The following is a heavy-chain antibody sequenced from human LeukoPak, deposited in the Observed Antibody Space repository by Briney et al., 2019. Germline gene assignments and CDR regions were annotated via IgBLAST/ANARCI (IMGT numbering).Heavy chain of an antibody. V-gene: IGHV1-8*01. CDR1: GYTFTSYD. J-gene: IGHJ4*02. CDR3: ARGLEVAALFLGY. Sequence: ASVKVSCKASGYTFTSYDINWARQATGQGLEWMGWMNPNSGNTGYAQKFQGRVTMTRNTSISTAYMELSSLRSEDTAVYYCARGLEVAALFLGYWGQGTLVTVSS. CDR2: MNPNSGNT. D-gene: IGHD2-15*01.